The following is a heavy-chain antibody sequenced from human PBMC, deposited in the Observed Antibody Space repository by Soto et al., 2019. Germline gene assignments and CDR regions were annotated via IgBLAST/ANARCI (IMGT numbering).Heavy chain of an antibody. CDR3: AIMRGRRHGSESGAYMDV. CDR2: ISDSGGST. CDR1: GFTFFTYA. Sequence: EVQLLESGGGLVQPGGSLRLSCAASGFTFFTYAMNWVRQAPGKGLEWVSSISDSGGSTYHADSVRGRFTISRDNSKNTLYLKMISLHAENPSVYYCAIMRGRRHGSESGAYMDVWGKGATVTVSS. D-gene: IGHD3-10*01. V-gene: IGHV3-23*01. J-gene: IGHJ6*03.